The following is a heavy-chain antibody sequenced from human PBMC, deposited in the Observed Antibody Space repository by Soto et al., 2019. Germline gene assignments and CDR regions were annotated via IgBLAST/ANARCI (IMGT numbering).Heavy chain of an antibody. Sequence: GGSLRLSCAASGFTFINAWMNWVRQAPGKGLEWVGRIKSKTDGGTTDYAAPVKGRFTISRDDSKNTLYLQMNSLKTEDTAVYYCTTGAAPYYYGMDVWGQGTTVTVSS. V-gene: IGHV3-15*07. J-gene: IGHJ6*02. D-gene: IGHD2-15*01. CDR3: TTGAAPYYYGMDV. CDR2: IKSKTDGGTT. CDR1: GFTFINAW.